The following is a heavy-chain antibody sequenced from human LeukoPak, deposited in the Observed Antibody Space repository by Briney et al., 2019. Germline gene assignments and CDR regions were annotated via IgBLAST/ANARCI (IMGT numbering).Heavy chain of an antibody. CDR2: ISYDGSNK. D-gene: IGHD6-19*01. J-gene: IGHJ6*02. Sequence: GGSLRLSCAASGFTFSRYGMHWVRQAPGKGLEWVAVISYDGSNKYYADSVKGRFTISRDNSKNTLYLQMNSLRAEDTAVYYCAKDQIGIAVAGYYYYYGMDVWGQGTTVTVSS. CDR1: GFTFSRYG. CDR3: AKDQIGIAVAGYYYYYGMDV. V-gene: IGHV3-30*18.